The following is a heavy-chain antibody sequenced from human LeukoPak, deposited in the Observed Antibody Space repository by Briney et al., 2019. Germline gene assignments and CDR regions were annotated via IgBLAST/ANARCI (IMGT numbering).Heavy chain of an antibody. CDR2: ISLRGLT. D-gene: IGHD1-26*01. Sequence: SETLSLTCGVSGGSISGTNWWSWVRQPPGQGLEWVGEISLRGLTNYNPSLRSRLTMSLDESKNQVSLNLTSVAAADTAVYYCSRESGPFSPFGFWGQGTLVSVHS. CDR1: GGSISGTNW. J-gene: IGHJ4*02. CDR3: SRESGPFSPFGF. V-gene: IGHV4-4*02.